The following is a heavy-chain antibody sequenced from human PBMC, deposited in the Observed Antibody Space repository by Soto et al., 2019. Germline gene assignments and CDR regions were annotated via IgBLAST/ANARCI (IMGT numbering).Heavy chain of an antibody. V-gene: IGHV1-2*04. CDR2: INPNSGGT. Sequence: QVQLVQSGAEVKKPGASVKVSCKASGYTFTGYYMHWVRQAPGQGLEWMGWINPNSGGTNYAQKFQGWVTMTRATSISTAYMELSRPRSDDTAVYYCASSSSRPTVTTTSHAFDIWGQGTMVTVSS. CDR1: GYTFTGYY. J-gene: IGHJ3*02. CDR3: ASSSSRPTVTTTSHAFDI. D-gene: IGHD4-17*01.